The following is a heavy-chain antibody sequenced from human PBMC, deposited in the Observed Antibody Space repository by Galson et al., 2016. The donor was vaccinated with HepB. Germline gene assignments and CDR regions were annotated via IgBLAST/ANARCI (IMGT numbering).Heavy chain of an antibody. D-gene: IGHD1-26*01. V-gene: IGHV3-21*01. CDR2: ISSSSSYI. J-gene: IGHJ4*02. CDR1: GFSLSSYS. Sequence: SLRLSCAASGFSLSSYSMNWVRQAPGKGLEWVSSISSSSSYIKNAGRFTISSDNATNAVFLQMSSLRAEDTAVYYCARWERLSPFDYWGQGTLVTVSS. CDR3: ARWERLSPFDY.